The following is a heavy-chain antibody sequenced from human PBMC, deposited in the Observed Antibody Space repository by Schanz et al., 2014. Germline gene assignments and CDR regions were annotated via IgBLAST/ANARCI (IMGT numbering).Heavy chain of an antibody. J-gene: IGHJ4*02. Sequence: QMQLQESGPGLVKPSETLSLTCTVSGGSISTYYWSWIRQPAGKGLEWIGRIYTSGSTNYNPSLKSRVTMSVDTSKNQFSLRLSSVTAADTAVYYCARVGGGILTSWYSLDSWGQGTLVTVSS. CDR2: IYTSGST. V-gene: IGHV4-4*07. CDR1: GGSISTYY. D-gene: IGHD2-8*02. CDR3: ARVGGGILTSWYSLDS.